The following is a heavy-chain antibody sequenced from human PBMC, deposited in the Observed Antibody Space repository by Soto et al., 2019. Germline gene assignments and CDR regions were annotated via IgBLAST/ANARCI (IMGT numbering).Heavy chain of an antibody. J-gene: IGHJ4*02. D-gene: IGHD3-16*01. Sequence: QVQLVESGGGVVQPGRSLRLSCAASGFTFSTYGMHWVRQAPGKGLEWVAVTSYDGSNKYYADSVKGLFTISRDNSKNTLYLQMNSLRAEDTAVYYCATRGFTGQFDDWGQGTLVTVSS. V-gene: IGHV3-30*03. CDR3: ATRGFTGQFDD. CDR1: GFTFSTYG. CDR2: TSYDGSNK.